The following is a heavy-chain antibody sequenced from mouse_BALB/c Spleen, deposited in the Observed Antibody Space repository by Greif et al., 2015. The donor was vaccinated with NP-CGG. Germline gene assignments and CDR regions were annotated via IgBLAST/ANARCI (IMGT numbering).Heavy chain of an antibody. V-gene: IGHV1-84*02. CDR1: GYTFTDYY. D-gene: IGHD4-1*01. CDR3: ARRTGTEAMDY. Sequence: VQLVESGPGLVKPGASVKISCKASGYTFTDYYINWVKQKPGQGLEWIGWIYPGSGNTKYNEKFKGKATLTIDTSSSTAYMQLSSLTSEDTAVYFCARRTGTEAMDYWGQGTSVTVSS. J-gene: IGHJ4*01. CDR2: IYPGSGNT.